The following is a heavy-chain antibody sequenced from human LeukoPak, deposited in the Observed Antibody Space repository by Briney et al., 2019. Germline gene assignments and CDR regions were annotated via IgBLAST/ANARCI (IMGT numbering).Heavy chain of an antibody. J-gene: IGHJ4*02. CDR2: IWYDGSNK. D-gene: IGHD5-12*01. V-gene: IGHV3-33*01. CDR3: ARVPSGATNYFDY. CDR1: GFTFSSYG. Sequence: PGGSLRLSCAASGFTFSSYGMHWVRQAPGKGLEWVAVIWYDGSNKYYADSVKGRFTISRDNSKNTLYLQMNSLRAEDTAVYYCARVPSGATNYFDYWGQGTLVTVSS.